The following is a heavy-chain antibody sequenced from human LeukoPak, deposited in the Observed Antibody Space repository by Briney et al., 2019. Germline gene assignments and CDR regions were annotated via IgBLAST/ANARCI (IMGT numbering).Heavy chain of an antibody. CDR1: GFTFSSLS. D-gene: IGHD2-2*01. Sequence: GGSLRLSCAASGFTFSSLSMSWVRQAPGKGLEWVSFISPSSSSIHYADSVRGRFTISRDNAKNSLYVQMNSLGAEDTAVYYCARGTPPDFDYWGQGTLVTVSS. J-gene: IGHJ4*02. V-gene: IGHV3-21*01. CDR2: ISPSSSSI. CDR3: ARGTPPDFDY.